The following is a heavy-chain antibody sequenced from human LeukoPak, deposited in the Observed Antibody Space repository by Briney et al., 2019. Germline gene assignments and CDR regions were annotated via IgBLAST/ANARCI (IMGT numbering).Heavy chain of an antibody. D-gene: IGHD3-10*01. CDR1: GGSISSSNW. CDR3: ARVLAGDPFGEEGAFDI. CDR2: IYHSGST. Sequence: PSETLSLTCAVSGGSISSSNWWSWVRQPPGKGLEWIGEIYHSGSTNYNPSLKSRVTISVDKSKNQFSLKLSSVTAADTAVYYCARVLAGDPFGEEGAFDIWGQGTMVTVSS. J-gene: IGHJ3*02. V-gene: IGHV4-4*02.